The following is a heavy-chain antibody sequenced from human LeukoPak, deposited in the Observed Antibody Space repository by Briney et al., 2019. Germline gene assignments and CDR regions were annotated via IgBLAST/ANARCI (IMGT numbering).Heavy chain of an antibody. V-gene: IGHV3-30*04. CDR2: ISYDGSYK. Sequence: GGSLRLSCAASGFTFSSYTMYWVRQAPGKGLEWVAAISYDGSYKYYADTVRGRFTISRDNSKNTLFLQMNSLSDDDTAVYSCARITSFYYFDYWGQGTLVTVSS. CDR3: ARITSFYYFDY. CDR1: GFTFSSYT. J-gene: IGHJ4*02. D-gene: IGHD1-20*01.